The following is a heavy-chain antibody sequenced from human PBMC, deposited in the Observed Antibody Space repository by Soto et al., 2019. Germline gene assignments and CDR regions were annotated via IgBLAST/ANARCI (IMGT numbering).Heavy chain of an antibody. CDR2: FDPEDGET. CDR3: AAYGSGETYVDD. CDR1: GYTLTELS. V-gene: IGHV1-24*01. D-gene: IGHD3-10*01. Sequence: ASVKVSCKVSGYTLTELSMHWVRQAPGKGLEWMGGFDPEDGETIYAQKFQGRVTMTEDTSTDTAYMELSSLRSEDTAVYYCAAYGSGETYVDDWGQGTLVTVSS. J-gene: IGHJ4*02.